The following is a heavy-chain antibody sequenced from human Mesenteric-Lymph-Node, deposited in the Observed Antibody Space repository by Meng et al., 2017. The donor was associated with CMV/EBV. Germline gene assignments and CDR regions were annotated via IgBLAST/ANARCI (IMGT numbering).Heavy chain of an antibody. D-gene: IGHD5-18*01. V-gene: IGHV1-46*01. Sequence: KATGYTFTSDYGPWVRQAPGQGREWMGIINPSRGSTRYAEKFQGRVTMTRDTSTSTVYMELSSLRSEDTALYYCARVQYTHVRYFEYWGQGTLVTVSS. J-gene: IGHJ4*02. CDR1: GYTFTSDY. CDR2: INPSRGST. CDR3: ARVQYTHVRYFEY.